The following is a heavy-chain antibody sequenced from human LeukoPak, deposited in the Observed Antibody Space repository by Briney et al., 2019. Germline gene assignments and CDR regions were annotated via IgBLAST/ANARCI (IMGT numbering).Heavy chain of an antibody. V-gene: IGHV4-34*01. CDR3: AREGSYYMDV. J-gene: IGHJ6*03. Sequence: SETLSLTCAVYGGSFSGYYWSWIRQPPGKGLEWIGEINHSGSTNYNPSLQSRVTLSVDTSKNQFSLKLTSVTAADTAVYYCAREGSYYMDVWGKGTTVTVSS. CDR2: INHSGST. CDR1: GGSFSGYY.